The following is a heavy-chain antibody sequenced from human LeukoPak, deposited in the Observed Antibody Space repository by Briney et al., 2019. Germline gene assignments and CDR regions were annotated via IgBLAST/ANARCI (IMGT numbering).Heavy chain of an antibody. Sequence: PSQTLSLTCTVSGGSVSSGGYYWSWIRQPPGKGLEWIGEINHSGSTNYNPSLKSRVTISVDTSKNQFSLKLSSVTAADTAVYYCARAGIAAAGTIRGVKYFQHWGQGTLVTVSS. CDR3: ARAGIAAAGTIRGVKYFQH. D-gene: IGHD6-13*01. CDR1: GGSVSSGGYY. CDR2: INHSGST. V-gene: IGHV4-61*08. J-gene: IGHJ1*01.